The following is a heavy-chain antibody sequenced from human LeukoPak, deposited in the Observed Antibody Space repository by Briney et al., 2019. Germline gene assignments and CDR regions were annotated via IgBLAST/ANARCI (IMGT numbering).Heavy chain of an antibody. CDR2: IYYSGST. CDR1: GGSISSSSYY. V-gene: IGHV4-61*01. D-gene: IGHD6-13*01. J-gene: IGHJ5*02. CDR3: ARDSGSSWYLQCCNWFDP. Sequence: SETLSLTCTVSGGSISSSSYYWSWIRQPPGKGLEWIGYIYYSGSTNYNPSLKSRVTISVDRSKNQFSLKLSSVSAADTAVYYCARDSGSSWYLQCCNWFDPWGQGTLVTVSS.